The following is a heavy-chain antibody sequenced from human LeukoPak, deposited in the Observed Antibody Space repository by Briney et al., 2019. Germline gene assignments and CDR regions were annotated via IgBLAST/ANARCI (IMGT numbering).Heavy chain of an antibody. D-gene: IGHD2-8*02. CDR2: IYYSGST. Sequence: PSETLSLTCTVSGGSISSSSYYWGWIRQPPGKGLEWIGSIYYSGSTYYNPSLKSRVTISVDTSKNQFPLKLSSVTAADTAVYYCARGCTGGVWIPYYYYYYMDVWGKGTTVTVSS. J-gene: IGHJ6*03. V-gene: IGHV4-39*01. CDR3: ARGCTGGVWIPYYYYYYMDV. CDR1: GGSISSSSYY.